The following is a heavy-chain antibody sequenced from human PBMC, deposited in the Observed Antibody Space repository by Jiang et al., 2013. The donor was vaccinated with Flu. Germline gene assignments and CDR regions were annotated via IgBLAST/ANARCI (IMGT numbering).Heavy chain of an antibody. CDR2: INTNTGNP. V-gene: IGHV7-4-1*02. CDR3: ARADADGTFDY. Sequence: QSGSELKKPGASVKVSCKAPGYTFTRYAMNWVRQAPGQGLEWMGWINTNTGNPTYAQGFTGRFVFSLDTSVSTACLQISSLKAADTAVYYCARADADGTFDYWAREPWSPSPQ. D-gene: IGHD5-24*01. J-gene: IGHJ4*02. CDR1: GYTFTRYA.